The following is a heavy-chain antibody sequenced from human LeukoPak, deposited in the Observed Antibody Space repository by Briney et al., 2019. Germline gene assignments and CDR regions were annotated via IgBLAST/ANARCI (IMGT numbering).Heavy chain of an antibody. D-gene: IGHD3-10*01. CDR2: IYSGGST. CDR3: ARGSYVLWFGELLSESPYYFDY. V-gene: IGHV3-66*01. Sequence: GGSLRLSCAASRFTVSSNYMSWVRQAPRKGLEWVSVIYSGGSTYYADSVKGRFTISRDNSKNTLYLQMNSLRAEDTAVYYCARGSYVLWFGELLSESPYYFDYWGQGTLVTVSS. J-gene: IGHJ4*02. CDR1: RFTVSSNY.